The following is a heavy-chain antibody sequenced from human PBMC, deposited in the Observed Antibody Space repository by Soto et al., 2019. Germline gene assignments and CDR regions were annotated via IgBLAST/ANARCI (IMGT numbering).Heavy chain of an antibody. CDR1: GGTFSSYA. CDR3: ASGSDTAMVSPGIWFDP. Sequence: ASVKVSCKASGGTFSSYAISWVRQAPGQGLEWMGGIIPIFGTANYAQKFQGRVTITADESTSTAYMELSSLRSEDTAVYYCASGSDTAMVSPGIWFDPWGQGTLVTVSS. J-gene: IGHJ5*02. D-gene: IGHD5-18*01. CDR2: IIPIFGTA. V-gene: IGHV1-69*13.